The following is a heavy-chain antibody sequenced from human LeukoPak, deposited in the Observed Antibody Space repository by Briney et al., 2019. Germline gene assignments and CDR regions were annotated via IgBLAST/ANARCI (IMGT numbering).Heavy chain of an antibody. D-gene: IGHD3-22*01. V-gene: IGHV4-59*01. Sequence: SETLSLTCTVSGGSISSYYWSWIRQPPGKGLEWIGYIYHSGSTNYNPSLQSRATMSVDTSKNQFSLKLTSVTAADTAVYYCARGTYYYYDSSGYLFWVDPWGQGTLVTVSS. CDR1: GGSISSYY. J-gene: IGHJ5*02. CDR2: IYHSGST. CDR3: ARGTYYYYDSSGYLFWVDP.